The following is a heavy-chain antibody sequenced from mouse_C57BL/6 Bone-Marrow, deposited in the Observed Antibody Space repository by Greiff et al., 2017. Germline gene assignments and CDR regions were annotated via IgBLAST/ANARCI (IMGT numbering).Heavy chain of an antibody. CDR2: ISDGGSYT. CDR3: ARIYYYGLFDY. D-gene: IGHD1-1*01. Sequence: EVQLVESGGGLVKPGGSLKLSCAASGFTFSSYAMSWVRQTPEQRLEWVATISDGGSYTYYPDNVKGRFTISRDNAKNNLYLQMSHLKSEDTAMYYCARIYYYGLFDYWGQGTTLTVSS. V-gene: IGHV5-4*01. J-gene: IGHJ2*01. CDR1: GFTFSSYA.